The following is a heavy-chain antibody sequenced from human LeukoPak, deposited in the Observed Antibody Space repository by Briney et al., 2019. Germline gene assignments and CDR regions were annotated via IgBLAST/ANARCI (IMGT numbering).Heavy chain of an antibody. CDR2: INDGASYT. V-gene: IGHV3-74*03. CDR1: GFTFSGYW. J-gene: IGHJ4*02. CDR3: AREAYGSGHRYSDF. D-gene: IGHD6-19*01. Sequence: GGSLRLSCAASGFTFSGYWMQWVRQAPGKGLVWGSRINDGASYTTYADSVEGRFTISRDNAKNTLYLQMNSLRTEDTAMYFCAREAYGSGHRYSDFWGQGTLVTVSS.